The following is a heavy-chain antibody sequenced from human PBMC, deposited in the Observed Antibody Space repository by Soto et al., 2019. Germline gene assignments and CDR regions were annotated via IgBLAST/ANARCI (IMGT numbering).Heavy chain of an antibody. Sequence: EVHLVESGGGLVQPGGYLRLSCAATGFTFSSYWMHWVRQAPGKGLVWVSRINSYGSTTSYADSVKGRFTISRDNAKNRLYLQRNRLRAEDTAVYYCGSELALSMVRGVVYWGKGTLVTVSS. CDR3: GSELALSMVRGVVY. V-gene: IGHV3-74*01. J-gene: IGHJ4*02. CDR1: GFTFSSYW. CDR2: INSYGSTT. D-gene: IGHD3-10*01.